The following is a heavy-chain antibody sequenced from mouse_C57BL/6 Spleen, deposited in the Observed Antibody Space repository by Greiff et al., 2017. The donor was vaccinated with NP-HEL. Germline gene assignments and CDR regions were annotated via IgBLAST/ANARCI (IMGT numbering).Heavy chain of an antibody. CDR3: ARAYDGYYIPSYAMDY. D-gene: IGHD2-3*01. CDR2: ISYSGST. V-gene: IGHV3-1*01. Sequence: EVKLMESGPGMVKPSQSLSLTCTVTGYSITSGYDWHWIRHFPGNKLEWMGYISYSGSTNYNPSLKSRISITHDTSKNHFFLKLNSVTTEDTATYYCARAYDGYYIPSYAMDYWGQGTSVTVSS. J-gene: IGHJ4*01. CDR1: GYSITSGYD.